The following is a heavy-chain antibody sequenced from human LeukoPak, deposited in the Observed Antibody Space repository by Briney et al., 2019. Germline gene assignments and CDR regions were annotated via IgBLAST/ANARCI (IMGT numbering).Heavy chain of an antibody. CDR3: ARGSGYSYGSFDY. D-gene: IGHD5-18*01. J-gene: IGHJ4*02. CDR2: IYHSGST. Sequence: SETPSPPCPVSCGSNSSSKWWSWVRQPPGKGLGWIGEIYHSGSTNYNPSLKSRVTISVDKSKNQFSLKLSSVTAADTAVYYCARGSGYSYGSFDYWGQGTLVTVSS. CDR1: CGSNSSSKW. V-gene: IGHV4-4*02.